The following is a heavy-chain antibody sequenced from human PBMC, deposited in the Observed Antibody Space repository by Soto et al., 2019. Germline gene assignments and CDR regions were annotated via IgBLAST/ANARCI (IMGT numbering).Heavy chain of an antibody. CDR3: ARAGTRGYWFDP. D-gene: IGHD6-13*01. CDR2: IYYSGST. CDR1: GGAISSYY. V-gene: IGHV4-59*01. Sequence: SETLSLTCTVSGGAISSYYWSWIRQPPGKGLEWIGYIYYSGSTNYNPSLKSRVTISVDTSKNQFSLKLNSVTAADTAVYYCARAGTRGYWFDPWGQGTPVTVSS. J-gene: IGHJ5*02.